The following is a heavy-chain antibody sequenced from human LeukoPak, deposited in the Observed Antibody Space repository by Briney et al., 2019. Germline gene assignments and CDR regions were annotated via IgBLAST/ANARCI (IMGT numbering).Heavy chain of an antibody. CDR2: IIPIFGTA. D-gene: IGHD3-22*01. CDR3: ARDVLDYYDSSGTYDAFDI. CDR1: GGTFSSYA. V-gene: IGHV1-69*06. Sequence: ASVKVSCKASGGTFSSYAISWVRQAPGQGLEWMGGIIPIFGTANYAQKFQGRVTITADKSTSTAYMELSSLRSEDTAVYYCARDVLDYYDSSGTYDAFDIWGQGTMVTVSS. J-gene: IGHJ3*02.